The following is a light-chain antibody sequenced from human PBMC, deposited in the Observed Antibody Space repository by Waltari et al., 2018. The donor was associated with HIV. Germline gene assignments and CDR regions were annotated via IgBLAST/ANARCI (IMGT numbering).Light chain of an antibody. CDR3: AAWDDSLNGVV. Sequence: QSVVTQPPSASGTPGQRVIISCSGSSSNSGSNTVNWYQQLPGTAPKLLIYSNNMRPAGVAGGFSGTKLGTSASLAISGRQSEDEADYYCAAWDDSLNGVVFGGGTKLTVL. V-gene: IGLV1-44*01. J-gene: IGLJ2*01. CDR1: SSNSGSNT. CDR2: SNN.